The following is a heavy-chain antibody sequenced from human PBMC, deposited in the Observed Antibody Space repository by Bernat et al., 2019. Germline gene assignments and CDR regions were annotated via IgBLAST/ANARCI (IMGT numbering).Heavy chain of an antibody. D-gene: IGHD4-11*01. Sequence: QVQLVESGGGVVQPGRSLRLSCAASGFTFSSYGMHWVRQAPGKGLEVVAVISYDGNNKFHADSVKGRFTISRDNSKNTLYLQMNSLRGDDTAVFYCAKGGSGYSDYPRYWYFDLWGRGTLVTVSS. V-gene: IGHV3-30*18. CDR1: GFTFSSYG. J-gene: IGHJ2*01. CDR2: ISYDGNNK. CDR3: AKGGSGYSDYPRYWYFDL.